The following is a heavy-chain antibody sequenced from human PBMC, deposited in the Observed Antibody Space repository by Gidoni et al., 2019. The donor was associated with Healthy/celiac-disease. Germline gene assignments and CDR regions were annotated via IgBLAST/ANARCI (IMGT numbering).Heavy chain of an antibody. D-gene: IGHD2-2*02. V-gene: IGHV3-23*01. Sequence: EVQLLESGGGLVQPGGSLRLSCAASGFTFSSYAMSWVRQAPGKGLEWVSAISGSGGSTYYADSVKGRFTISRDNSKNTLYLQMNSLRAEDTAVYYCAKDRRVPAAITAGVDYWGQGTLVTVSS. CDR2: ISGSGGST. CDR1: GFTFSSYA. J-gene: IGHJ4*02. CDR3: AKDRRVPAAITAGVDY.